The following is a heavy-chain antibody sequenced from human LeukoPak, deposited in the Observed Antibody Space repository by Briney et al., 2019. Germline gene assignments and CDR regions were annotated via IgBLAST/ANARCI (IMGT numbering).Heavy chain of an antibody. CDR1: GFTFSSYG. CDR2: ISGSGGST. J-gene: IGHJ6*03. V-gene: IGHV3-23*01. D-gene: IGHD6-13*01. CDR3: AKEGIGSSSFLRLYYYYMDV. Sequence: GGSLRLSCAASGFTFSSYGMSWVRQAPGKGLEWVSAISGSGGSTYYADSVKGRFTISRDNSKNTLYLQMNSLRAEDTAVYYCAKEGIGSSSFLRLYYYYMDVWGKGTTVTISS.